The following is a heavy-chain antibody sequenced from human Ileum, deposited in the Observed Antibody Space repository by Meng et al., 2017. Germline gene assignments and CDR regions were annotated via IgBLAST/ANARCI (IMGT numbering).Heavy chain of an antibody. CDR2: IYQVGST. CDR3: ASSTSGPELNY. CDR1: GGSISSSAYS. D-gene: IGHD2/OR15-2a*01. V-gene: IGHV4-30-2*01. J-gene: IGHJ4*02. Sequence: HLQLQESGSGLVTSSQTLSLTCTVSGGSISSSAYSWTWIRQPPGKGLEWIGYIYQVGSTNYNPYLKSRVTIFVDTSKNQFSLKLTSVTAADTAVYYCASSTSGPELNYWGQGTLVTVSS.